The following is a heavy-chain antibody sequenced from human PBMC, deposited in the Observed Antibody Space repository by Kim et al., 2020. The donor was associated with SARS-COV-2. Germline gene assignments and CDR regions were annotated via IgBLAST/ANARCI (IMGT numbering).Heavy chain of an antibody. Sequence: GGSLRLSCAASGFTFSSYWMSWVRQAPGKGLEWVANIKQDGSEKDYVDSVKGRFTISRDNAKNSLSLQMNSLRAEDTAVYYCARVGYSYGYGPFDYWGQGTLVTVSS. CDR3: ARVGYSYGYGPFDY. CDR2: IKQDGSEK. V-gene: IGHV3-7*03. CDR1: GFTFSSYW. J-gene: IGHJ4*02. D-gene: IGHD5-18*01.